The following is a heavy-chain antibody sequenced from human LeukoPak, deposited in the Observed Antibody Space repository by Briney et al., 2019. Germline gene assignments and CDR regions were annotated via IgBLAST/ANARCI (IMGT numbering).Heavy chain of an antibody. D-gene: IGHD3-22*01. CDR2: IYYSGST. CDR1: GGSISSGDYY. V-gene: IGHV4-30-4*01. Sequence: SETLSLTCTVSGGSISSGDYYWSWIRQPPGKGLEWIGYIYYSGSTYYNPSLKSRVTISVDTSKNQFSLKLSSVTAADTAVYYCARRLYYYDSSGYYDDYWGQGTLVTVSS. J-gene: IGHJ4*02. CDR3: ARRLYYYDSSGYYDDY.